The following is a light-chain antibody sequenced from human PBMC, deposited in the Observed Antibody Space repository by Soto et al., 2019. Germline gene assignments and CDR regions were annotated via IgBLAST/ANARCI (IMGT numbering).Light chain of an antibody. CDR3: RQYNNWPRT. CDR2: GAS. CDR1: QRGSSN. J-gene: IGKJ4*01. V-gene: IGKV3-15*01. Sequence: EVVMTQSPATLSVSPGERATLSCRTSQRGSSNFAWYQQKPGQAPRLLIFGASTRATGIPARFSGSGSGTDFTLTISRLQSEDFAVYYCRQYNNWPRTFGGGAKVEIK.